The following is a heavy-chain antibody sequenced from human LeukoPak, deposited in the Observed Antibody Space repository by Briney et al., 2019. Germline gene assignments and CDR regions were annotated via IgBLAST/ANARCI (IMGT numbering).Heavy chain of an antibody. CDR2: ISYDGNYK. V-gene: IGHV3-30*18. Sequence: GGSLRLSCAASGFTFSSYGMHWVRQAPGKGLEWVAVISYDGNYKYYADFVKGRFTISRDNSRNTLYLQMNGLRAEDTAVYYCAKDLGFEHQLLCLDNWGQGALVTVSS. J-gene: IGHJ4*02. D-gene: IGHD2-2*01. CDR3: AKDLGFEHQLLCLDN. CDR1: GFTFSSYG.